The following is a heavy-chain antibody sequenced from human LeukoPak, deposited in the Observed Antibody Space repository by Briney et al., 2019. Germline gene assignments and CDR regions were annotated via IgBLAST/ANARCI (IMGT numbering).Heavy chain of an antibody. J-gene: IGHJ4*02. V-gene: IGHV4-59*01. CDR2: IYYSGST. D-gene: IGHD6-13*01. CDR3: ARVDGSWYEDY. CDR1: GGSISSYY. Sequence: PSETLSLTCTVSGGSISSYYWSWIRQPPGKGLEWIGYIYYSGSTNYNPSLKSRVTISVDTSKNQFSLKLSSVTAADTAVYYCARVDGSWYEDYWGQGTLVTVSS.